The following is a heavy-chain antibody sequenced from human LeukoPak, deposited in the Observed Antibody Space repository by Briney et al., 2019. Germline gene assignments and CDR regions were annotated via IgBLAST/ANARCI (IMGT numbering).Heavy chain of an antibody. J-gene: IGHJ4*02. CDR3: AKAPYSGSYFPSDYFDY. CDR2: ISGSGGST. V-gene: IGHV3-23*01. D-gene: IGHD1-26*01. Sequence: GGSLRLSCAASGFTFSSYAMSWVRQAPGKGLEWVSAISGSGGSTYYADSVKGRFTISRDNSKNTLYLQMNSLRAEDTAVYYCAKAPYSGSYFPSDYFDYWGQGTLVTVSS. CDR1: GFTFSSYA.